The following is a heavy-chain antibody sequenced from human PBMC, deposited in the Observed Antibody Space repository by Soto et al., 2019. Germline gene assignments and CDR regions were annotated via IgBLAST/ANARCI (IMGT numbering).Heavy chain of an antibody. V-gene: IGHV3-30*18. CDR1: GFTFSSYG. D-gene: IGHD2-2*01. CDR2: ISYDGSNK. J-gene: IGHJ5*02. Sequence: QVQLVESGGGVVQPGRSLRLSCAASGFTFSSYGMHWVRQAPGKGLEWVAVISYDGSNKYYADSVKGRFTISRDKAKNPLYQQMNSLRAEDTAVYYCAKDPRPRPAAPNWFDPWGQGTLVTVCS. CDR3: AKDPRPRPAAPNWFDP.